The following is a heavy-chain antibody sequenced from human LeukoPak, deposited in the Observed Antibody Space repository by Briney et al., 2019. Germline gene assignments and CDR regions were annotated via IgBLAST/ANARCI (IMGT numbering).Heavy chain of an antibody. Sequence: AGGSLRLSCAASGFTFSSYAMSWVRQAPGKGLEWVSAISGSGGSTYYADSVKGRFTTSRDNSKNTLYLQMNSLRAEDTAVYYCAKDHALYDSSGNYYYYYYYMDVWGKGTTVTVSS. CDR3: AKDHALYDSSGNYYYYYYYMDV. D-gene: IGHD3-22*01. V-gene: IGHV3-23*01. CDR1: GFTFSSYA. CDR2: ISGSGGST. J-gene: IGHJ6*03.